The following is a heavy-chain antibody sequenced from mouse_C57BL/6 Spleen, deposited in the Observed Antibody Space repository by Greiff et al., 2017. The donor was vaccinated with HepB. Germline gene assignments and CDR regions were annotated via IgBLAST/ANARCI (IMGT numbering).Heavy chain of an antibody. V-gene: IGHV1-42*01. J-gene: IGHJ4*01. CDR3: ARKEGDAMDY. Sequence: VQLKQSGPELVKPGASVKICCKASGYSFTGYYMNWVKQSPEKSLEWIGEINPSTGGTTYNQKFKAKATLTVDKSSSTAYMQLKSLTSEDSAVYYCARKEGDAMDYWGQGTSVTVSS. CDR1: GYSFTGYY. CDR2: INPSTGGT.